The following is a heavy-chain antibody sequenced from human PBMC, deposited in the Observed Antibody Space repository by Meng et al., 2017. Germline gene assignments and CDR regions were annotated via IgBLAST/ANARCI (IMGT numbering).Heavy chain of an antibody. CDR3: ARDGVGATEGYFDY. CDR2: IIPIFGTA. D-gene: IGHD1-26*01. Sequence: GRVGRCGAGGKKPWSLGKFPAKASCGNFSSYGISWVRQAPGQGLEWMGGIIPIFGTANYAQKFQGRVTITADKSTSTAYMELSSLRSEDTAVYYCARDGVGATEGYFDYWGQGTLVTVSS. V-gene: IGHV1-69*06. J-gene: IGHJ4*02. CDR1: CGNFSSYG.